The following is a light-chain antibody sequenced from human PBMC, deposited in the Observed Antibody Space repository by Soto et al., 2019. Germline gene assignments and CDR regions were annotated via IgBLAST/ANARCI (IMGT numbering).Light chain of an antibody. Sequence: DIRMTQSPSTLSASVGDRVTITCRASQSISSWLAWYQQKPGKAPKLLIYDASSLESGVPSRFSGSGSGTEFTLTISSLQPDDFATYYCQQYNSYSLFGPGTKVDIK. V-gene: IGKV1-5*01. CDR3: QQYNSYSL. J-gene: IGKJ3*01. CDR2: DAS. CDR1: QSISSW.